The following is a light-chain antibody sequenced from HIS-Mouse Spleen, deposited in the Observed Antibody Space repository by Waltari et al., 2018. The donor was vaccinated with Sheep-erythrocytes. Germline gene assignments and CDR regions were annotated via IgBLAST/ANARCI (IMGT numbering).Light chain of an antibody. CDR3: CSYAGSYNHV. CDR2: DVS. CDR1: SSDVGGYNS. Sequence: QSALTQPRSVSGSPGQSVTISCTGTSSDVGGYNSVSWYQQHPGKAPKLMTYDVSKRPSGVPDRFSGSKSGNTASLTISGLQAEDEADYYCCSYAGSYNHVFATGTKLTVL. J-gene: IGLJ1*01. V-gene: IGLV2-11*01.